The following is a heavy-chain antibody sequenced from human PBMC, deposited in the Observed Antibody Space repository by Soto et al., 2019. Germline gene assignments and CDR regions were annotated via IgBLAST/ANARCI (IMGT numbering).Heavy chain of an antibody. J-gene: IGHJ5*02. Sequence: SETLSLTCTVSGGSISSSSYYWGWIRQPPGKGLEWIGSIYYSGSTYYNPSLKSRVTISVDTSKNQFSLKLSSVTAADTAVYYCARDCSSTSCYRNWFDPWGQGTLVTVSS. CDR3: ARDCSSTSCYRNWFDP. D-gene: IGHD2-2*02. CDR1: GGSISSSSYY. V-gene: IGHV4-39*01. CDR2: IYYSGST.